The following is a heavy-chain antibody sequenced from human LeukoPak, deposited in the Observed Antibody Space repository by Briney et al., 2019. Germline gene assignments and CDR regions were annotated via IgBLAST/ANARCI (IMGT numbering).Heavy chain of an antibody. V-gene: IGHV1-18*01. CDR2: ISAYNGNT. CDR3: ARVLAPIVVVPAATNNWFDP. CDR1: GYTFTSYG. D-gene: IGHD2-2*01. J-gene: IGHJ5*02. Sequence: ASVKASCKDSGYTFTSYGISRVRQAPGQGLEWMGWISAYNGNTNYAQKLQGRVTMTTDTSTSTAYMELRSLRSDDTAVYYCARVLAPIVVVPAATNNWFDPWGQGTLVTVSS.